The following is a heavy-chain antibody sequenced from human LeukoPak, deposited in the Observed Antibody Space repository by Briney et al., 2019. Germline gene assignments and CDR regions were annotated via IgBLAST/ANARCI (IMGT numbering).Heavy chain of an antibody. CDR2: IWYDGSQE. V-gene: IGHV3-33*01. CDR3: ARDSGELRNSFDI. Sequence: GGSLRLSCVASGFTYSNHGMHWVRQAPGRGLEWVAVIWYDGSQEYYADSVKGRFTISRDNSKNTLDLQMNSLRAEDTAVYYCARDSGELRNSFDIWGHGTMVTVFS. J-gene: IGHJ3*02. CDR1: GFTYSNHG. D-gene: IGHD1-7*01.